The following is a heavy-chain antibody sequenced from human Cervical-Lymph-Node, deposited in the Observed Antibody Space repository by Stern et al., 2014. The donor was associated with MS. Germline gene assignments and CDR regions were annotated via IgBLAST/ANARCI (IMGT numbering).Heavy chain of an antibody. D-gene: IGHD5-12*01. Sequence: QVQLVQSGAVVRQPGSSVKVSCKASGGPLTSYAISWVRQAPGQGLEWMGGIFPIVRATTYAQKCQGRVTITADESTSTGYMDLSSLRSEDTALYYCAGSYSGIYKELDYWGRGTLVTVSS. CDR1: GGPLTSYA. J-gene: IGHJ4*02. CDR2: IFPIVRAT. V-gene: IGHV1-69*01. CDR3: AGSYSGIYKELDY.